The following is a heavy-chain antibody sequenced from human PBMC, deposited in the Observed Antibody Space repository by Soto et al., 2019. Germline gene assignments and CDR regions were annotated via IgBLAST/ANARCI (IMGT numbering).Heavy chain of an antibody. CDR2: IYYSGST. Sequence: PSETLSLTCTVSGGSISSGGYYWSWIRQHPGKGLEWIGYIYYSGSTYYNPSLKSRVTISVDTSKNQFSLKLSPVTAADTAVYYCARDLVTLNVVVPAAPGSMAFDIWGQGTMVTVSS. J-gene: IGHJ3*02. CDR3: ARDLVTLNVVVPAAPGSMAFDI. V-gene: IGHV4-31*02. CDR1: GGSISSGGYY. D-gene: IGHD2-2*01.